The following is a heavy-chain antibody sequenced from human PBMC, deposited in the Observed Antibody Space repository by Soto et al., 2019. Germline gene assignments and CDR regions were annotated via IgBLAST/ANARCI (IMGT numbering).Heavy chain of an antibody. CDR3: ARSSHHTVISPLDC. D-gene: IGHD4-4*01. V-gene: IGHV3-30-3*01. CDR2: ISYDGSNK. CDR1: TISSKA. J-gene: IGHJ4*02. Sequence: TISSKAMHWVRQAPGKGLEWVALISYDGSNKFYADSVKGRFTISRDNSKNTLYLQMNSLRAEDTAVYYCARSSHHTVISPLDCWGQGTLVTVSS.